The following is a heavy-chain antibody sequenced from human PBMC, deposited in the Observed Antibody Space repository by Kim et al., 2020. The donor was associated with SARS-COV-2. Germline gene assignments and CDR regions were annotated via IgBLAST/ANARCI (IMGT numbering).Heavy chain of an antibody. J-gene: IGHJ5*02. V-gene: IGHV4-39*01. Sequence: SGTLSLTCTVSGGSISSSSFYWGWIRPPPGKGLEWIGCIYYSGSTYYNPSLKSRVTISVDTSKNQFSLKLSSVTAADTALYYCARHHVGITMIVVVAARFDPWGQGTLVTVS. D-gene: IGHD3-22*01. CDR2: IYYSGST. CDR1: GGSISSSSFY. CDR3: ARHHVGITMIVVVAARFDP.